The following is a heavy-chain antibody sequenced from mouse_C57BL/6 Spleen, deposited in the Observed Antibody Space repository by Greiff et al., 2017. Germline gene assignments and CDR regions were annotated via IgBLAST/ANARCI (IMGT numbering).Heavy chain of an antibody. Sequence: QVQLQQPGAELVKPGASVKLSCKASGYTFTSYWMHWVKQRPGKGLEWIGMIHPNSGSTNYNEKFKSKATLTVDKSSSTAYMQLSSLTSEDSAVYYCARDLTTVAPFAYWGQGTLVTVSA. V-gene: IGHV1-64*01. CDR2: IHPNSGST. CDR3: ARDLTTVAPFAY. D-gene: IGHD1-1*01. J-gene: IGHJ3*01. CDR1: GYTFTSYW.